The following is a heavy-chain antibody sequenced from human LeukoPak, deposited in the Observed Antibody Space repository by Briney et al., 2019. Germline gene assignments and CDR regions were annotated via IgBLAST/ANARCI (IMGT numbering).Heavy chain of an antibody. CDR3: ARVLGGYYMDV. J-gene: IGHJ6*03. CDR2: IYPSGNT. D-gene: IGHD3-16*01. Sequence: PSETLSLTCSISGGSFSSYFWSWVRQPAGKGLEWIGRIYPSGNTNYNPSLKSRVTLSVDTSKTQFSLRLSSVTAADTAVYYCARVLGGYYMDVWGKGTTVTISS. CDR1: GGSFSSYF. V-gene: IGHV4-4*07.